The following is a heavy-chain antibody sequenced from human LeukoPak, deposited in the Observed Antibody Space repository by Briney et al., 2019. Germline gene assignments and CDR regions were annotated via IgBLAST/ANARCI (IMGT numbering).Heavy chain of an antibody. V-gene: IGHV4-59*01. D-gene: IGHD3-22*01. J-gene: IGHJ4*02. Sequence: SETLSLTCTVSGGSISSYYWGWIRQPPGKGLEWIGYIYYSGSTNYNPSLKSRVTISVDTSKNQFSLKLSSVTAADTAVYYCAREGDYYDSSGYSYYFDYWGQGTLVTVSS. CDR2: IYYSGST. CDR1: GGSISSYY. CDR3: AREGDYYDSSGYSYYFDY.